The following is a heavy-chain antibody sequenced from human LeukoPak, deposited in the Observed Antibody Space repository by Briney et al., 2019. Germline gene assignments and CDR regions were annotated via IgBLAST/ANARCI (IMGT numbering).Heavy chain of an antibody. CDR3: ASLTYCGGDCSDAFDI. CDR1: GFTFSSYA. J-gene: IGHJ3*02. V-gene: IGHV3-30*04. CDR2: ISYDGSNK. D-gene: IGHD2-21*02. Sequence: GGSLRLSCAASGFTFSSYAMHWVRQAPGKGLEWVAVISYDGSNKYYADSVKGRFTISRDNAKNSVYLQMNSLRAEDTAVYYCASLTYCGGDCSDAFDIWGQGTMVTVSS.